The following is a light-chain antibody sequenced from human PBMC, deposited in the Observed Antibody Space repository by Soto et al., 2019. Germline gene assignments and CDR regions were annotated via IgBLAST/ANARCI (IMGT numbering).Light chain of an antibody. CDR3: QTWDTDIHVL. CDR2: LNSDGSH. Sequence: QSVLTQSPSASASLGASVKLTCTLSSGHSSYAIAWHQQQPEKGPRYLMKLNSDGSHSKGDGIPDRFSGSSSGAERYLTISSLQSEDEADYYCQTWDTDIHVLFGGGTKLIVL. V-gene: IGLV4-69*01. CDR1: SGHSSYA. J-gene: IGLJ2*01.